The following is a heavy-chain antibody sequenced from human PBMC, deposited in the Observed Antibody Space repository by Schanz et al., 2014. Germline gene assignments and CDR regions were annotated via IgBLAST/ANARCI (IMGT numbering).Heavy chain of an antibody. CDR3: ARGVRIGH. CDR1: GFIFSNSW. CDR2: IKQDGSEK. Sequence: AASGFIFSNSWMSWVRQAPGKGLEWVANIKQDGSEKYYLDSVNGRFTISRDNAKNSLYLQMKRLIGEDMAVYYCARGVRIGHWGDGILVTVSS. V-gene: IGHV3-7*01. J-gene: IGHJ4*01. D-gene: IGHD3-10*01.